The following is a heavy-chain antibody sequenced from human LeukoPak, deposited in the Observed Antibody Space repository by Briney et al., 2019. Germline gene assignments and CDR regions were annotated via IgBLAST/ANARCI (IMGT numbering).Heavy chain of an antibody. CDR2: IYYSGST. J-gene: IGHJ4*02. V-gene: IGHV4-30-4*08. Sequence: PSETLSLTCTVSGGSISSGDYYWSWIRQPPGKGLEWIGYIYYSGSTYYHPSLKSRVTISVDTSKNQFSLKLSSVTAADTAVYYCARAPPRSWSGYYFDYWGQGTLVTVPS. CDR1: GGSISSGDYY. CDR3: ARAPPRSWSGYYFDY. D-gene: IGHD3-3*01.